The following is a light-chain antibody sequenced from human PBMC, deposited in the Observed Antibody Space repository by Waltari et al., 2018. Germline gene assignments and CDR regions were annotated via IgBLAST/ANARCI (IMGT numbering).Light chain of an antibody. Sequence: EIVLTQSPATLPLSQRDRAPVSCRASQSVSSYLAWYQQKPGQAPRLLIYDASNRATGIPARFSGSGSGTDFTLTISSLEPEDFAVYYCQQRSNWPPWTFGQGTKVEIK. V-gene: IGKV3-11*01. CDR1: QSVSSY. CDR3: QQRSNWPPWT. J-gene: IGKJ1*01. CDR2: DAS.